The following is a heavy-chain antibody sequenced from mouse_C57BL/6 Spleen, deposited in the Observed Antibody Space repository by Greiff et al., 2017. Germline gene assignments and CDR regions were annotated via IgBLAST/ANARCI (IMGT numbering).Heavy chain of an antibody. CDR1: GFTFSDYG. CDR2: ISSGSSTI. J-gene: IGHJ1*03. Sequence: EVQRVESGGGLVKPGGSLKLSCAASGFTFSDYGMHWVRQAPEKGLEWVAYISSGSSTIYYADTVTGRFTISRDNAKNTLFLQMTSLRSEDTAMYYCARAYSNFDVWGTGTTVTVSS. V-gene: IGHV5-17*01. D-gene: IGHD2-10*01. CDR3: ARAYSNFDV.